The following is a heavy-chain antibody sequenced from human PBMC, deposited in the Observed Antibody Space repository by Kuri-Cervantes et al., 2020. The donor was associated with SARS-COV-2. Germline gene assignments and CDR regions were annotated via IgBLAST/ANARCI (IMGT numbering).Heavy chain of an antibody. J-gene: IGHJ6*02. CDR2: IRYDGSNK. CDR1: GFTFSSYG. CDR3: AKDRSSGWPNYYYYGMGV. V-gene: IGHV3-30*02. D-gene: IGHD6-19*01. Sequence: GGSLRLSCAASGFTFSSYGMHWVRQAPGKGLEWVAFIRYDGSNKYYADSVKGRFTISRDNSKNTLYLQMNSLRAEDTAVYYCAKDRSSGWPNYYYYGMGVWGQGTTVTVSS.